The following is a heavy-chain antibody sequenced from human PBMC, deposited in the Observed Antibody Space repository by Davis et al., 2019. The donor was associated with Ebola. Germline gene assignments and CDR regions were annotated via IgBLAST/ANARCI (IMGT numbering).Heavy chain of an antibody. CDR2: INPHNANT. CDR3: ARAGYGSDLPDTYFYYYGMDV. V-gene: IGHV1-18*04. Sequence: ASVKVSCKTSGYTFTNYGITWVRQAPGQGLEWMGWINPHNANTNYAQNVQGRVTMTTDTSTSTAYMEVGSLGYDDTAVYFCARAGYGSDLPDTYFYYYGMDVWGKGTTVTVSS. J-gene: IGHJ6*04. CDR1: GYTFTNYG. D-gene: IGHD1-26*01.